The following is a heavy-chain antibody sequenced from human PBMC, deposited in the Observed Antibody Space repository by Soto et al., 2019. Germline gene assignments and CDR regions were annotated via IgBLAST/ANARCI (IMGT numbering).Heavy chain of an antibody. D-gene: IGHD2-2*01. CDR3: ARSQGSSTSLEIYYYYYYGMDV. CDR2: IIPISGTA. V-gene: IGHV1-69*01. CDR1: GGTFSSYA. J-gene: IGHJ6*02. Sequence: QVQLVQSVAEEKKPGSSVKVSCKASGGTFSSYAISWVRQAPGQGHEWMGGIIPISGTANYAQKFQGRVTITADESTSTAYMELSSLRSEDTAVYYCARSQGSSTSLEIYYYYYYGMDVWGQGTTVTVSS.